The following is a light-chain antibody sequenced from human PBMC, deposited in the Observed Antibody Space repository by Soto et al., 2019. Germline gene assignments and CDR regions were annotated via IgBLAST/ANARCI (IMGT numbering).Light chain of an antibody. CDR3: CLYAGSSTPLV. J-gene: IGLJ3*02. CDR1: SSDVGSYNL. Sequence: QSALTQPASVSGSPGQSITISCTGTSSDVGSYNLVSWYQQHPGKAPKLMIYEGSKRPSGVSNRFSGSKSGTTASLTIAGLQSEDEADYYCCLYAGSSTPLVFGGGTKLTVL. V-gene: IGLV2-23*01. CDR2: EGS.